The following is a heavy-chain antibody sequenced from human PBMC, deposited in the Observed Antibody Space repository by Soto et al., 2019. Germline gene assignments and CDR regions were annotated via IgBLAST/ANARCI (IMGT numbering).Heavy chain of an antibody. CDR2: IWYDGSNK. J-gene: IGHJ4*02. CDR3: ARDIRSAYFDY. V-gene: IGHV3-33*01. D-gene: IGHD3-3*02. Sequence: GGSLRLSCAASGFSFNNYDMHWVRQAPGKGLEWVAVIWYDGSNKYYADSVKGRFTISRDNSKNTLYVQMNSLRAEDTAVYYCARDIRSAYFDYWGQGTLVTVSS. CDR1: GFSFNNYD.